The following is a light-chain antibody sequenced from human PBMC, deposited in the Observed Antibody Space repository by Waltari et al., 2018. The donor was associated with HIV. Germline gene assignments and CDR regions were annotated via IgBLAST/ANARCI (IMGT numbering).Light chain of an antibody. CDR3: CSYAGSNTFVV. Sequence: QSALTPPASVSGSPGQSITISCTGTSSDVGSYNLVSWYQQHPGKAPKPMIYEVSKRPSGVSNRFSGSKSGNTASLTISGLQAEDEADYYCCSYAGSNTFVVFGGGTKLTVL. J-gene: IGLJ2*01. CDR2: EVS. CDR1: SSDVGSYNL. V-gene: IGLV2-23*02.